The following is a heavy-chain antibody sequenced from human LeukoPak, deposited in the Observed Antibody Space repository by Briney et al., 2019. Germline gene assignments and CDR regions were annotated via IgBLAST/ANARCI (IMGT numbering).Heavy chain of an antibody. D-gene: IGHD6-19*01. J-gene: IGHJ4*02. CDR1: GFTFSSYA. V-gene: IGHV3-7*04. Sequence: GGSLRLSCAASGFTFSSYAMHWVRQAPGKGLEWVANIKEDGSEKYYVDSVKGRFTISRDNAKKSLHLQMNSLRAEDTAVYYCARGRRLGLNTYYFDYWGQGTLVTVSS. CDR3: ARGRRLGLNTYYFDY. CDR2: IKEDGSEK.